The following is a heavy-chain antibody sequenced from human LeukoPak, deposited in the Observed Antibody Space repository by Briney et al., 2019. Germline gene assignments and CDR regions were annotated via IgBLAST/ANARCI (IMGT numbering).Heavy chain of an antibody. V-gene: IGHV3-74*01. CDR1: GFTFSNYW. CDR3: ARGASNRFDY. J-gene: IGHJ4*02. Sequence: SGGSLRLSCAASGFTFSNYWMHWARQAPGKGLVWVSRIYTDGSSTNYADSVKGRFTISRDNAKNTLYLQMNSLRGEDTAVYYCARGASNRFDYWGQGTLVTVPS. CDR2: IYTDGSST. D-gene: IGHD1-14*01.